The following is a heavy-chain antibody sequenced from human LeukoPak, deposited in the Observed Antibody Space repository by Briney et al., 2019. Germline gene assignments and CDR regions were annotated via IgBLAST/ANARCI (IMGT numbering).Heavy chain of an antibody. Sequence: GASVKVSCKASGYTFTSYDINWVRQATGQGLEWMGWMNPNSGNTGYAQKFQGRVTMTRNTSISTAYMELSSLRSEDTAVYYCARDTRSSGWYFYSYWGQGTLVTVSS. CDR1: GYTFTSYD. CDR2: MNPNSGNT. V-gene: IGHV1-8*01. D-gene: IGHD6-19*01. CDR3: ARDTRSSGWYFYSY. J-gene: IGHJ4*02.